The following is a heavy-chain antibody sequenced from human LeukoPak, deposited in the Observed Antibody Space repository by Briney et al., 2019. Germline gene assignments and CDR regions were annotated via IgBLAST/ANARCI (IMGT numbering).Heavy chain of an antibody. V-gene: IGHV3-7*01. CDR1: GFSLSGYW. D-gene: IGHD3-22*01. J-gene: IGHJ4*02. CDR3: ARECIDGYYESSGYDL. Sequence: GGSLRLSCAASGFSLSGYWMTWVRQAPGKGLEWVANIKDDGSRKHDVDSARGRFTISRDNAKNSLYLDMNSLRAEDTAVYYCARECIDGYYESSGYDLWGQGTLVTISS. CDR2: IKDDGSRK.